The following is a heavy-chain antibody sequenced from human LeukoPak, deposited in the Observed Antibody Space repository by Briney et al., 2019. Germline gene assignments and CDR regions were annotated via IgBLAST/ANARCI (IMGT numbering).Heavy chain of an antibody. CDR1: GFTFSSYW. CDR3: ARDLLVGATAFDF. V-gene: IGHV3-64*01. D-gene: IGHD1-26*01. CDR2: ITTDGGRT. J-gene: IGHJ3*01. Sequence: GGSLRLSCAASGFTFSSYWMSWVRQAPGKGLEYVSAITTDGGRTYYANSVRGRFTISRDNSKNTLYLQMGSLRAENMAEYYCARDLLVGATAFDFWGQGTMVTVSS.